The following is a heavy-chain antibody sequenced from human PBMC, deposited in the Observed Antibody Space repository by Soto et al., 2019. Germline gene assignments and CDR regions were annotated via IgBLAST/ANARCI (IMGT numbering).Heavy chain of an antibody. V-gene: IGHV1-18*04. J-gene: IGHJ4*02. Sequence: QVQLVQSGAEVRNPRASVKVSCKASGYTFTSYGLNWVRQAPGQGLEWMGWISAYNDNTNYAQKVQGRVTVTIDTSTSTGYMELRSLRSDDTAVYYCARGQIQSDFDYWGQGTLVTVSS. CDR2: ISAYNDNT. CDR3: ARGQIQSDFDY. CDR1: GYTFTSYG. D-gene: IGHD3-3*01.